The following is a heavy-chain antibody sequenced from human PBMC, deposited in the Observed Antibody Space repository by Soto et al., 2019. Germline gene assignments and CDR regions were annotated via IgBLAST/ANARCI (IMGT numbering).Heavy chain of an antibody. CDR3: AHRRLDTRGYYRTAFEY. CDR1: GFSLSTSGVG. Sequence: ITLKESGPTLVKPTQTLTLTCTFSGFSLSTSGVGVGWIRQPPGKALQWLALIYWDDDRRYSPSLMGRLTITKDPSKNQVVLTMTSMDPVDTATYYCAHRRLDTRGYYRTAFEYGGQGTLVTVSS. D-gene: IGHD3-22*01. J-gene: IGHJ4*02. CDR2: IYWDDDR. V-gene: IGHV2-5*02.